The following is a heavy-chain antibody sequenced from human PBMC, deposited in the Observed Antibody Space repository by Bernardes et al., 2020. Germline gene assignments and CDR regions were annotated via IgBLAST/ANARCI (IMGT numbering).Heavy chain of an antibody. Sequence: GESLKISCMGSGYIFANYWIGWVRQMPGKGLEWMGIIYPGGSDIRYSPSFQGQVTISADKSINTAYLQWSSLKASDTAMYYCARQRHFDYWGQGTLVTVSS. V-gene: IGHV5-51*01. CDR2: IYPGGSDI. CDR1: GYIFANYW. CDR3: ARQRHFDY. J-gene: IGHJ4*02.